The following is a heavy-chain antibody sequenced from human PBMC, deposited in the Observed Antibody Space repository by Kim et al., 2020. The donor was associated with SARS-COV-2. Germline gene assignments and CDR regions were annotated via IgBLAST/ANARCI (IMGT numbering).Heavy chain of an antibody. J-gene: IGHJ6*02. Sequence: SETLSLTCAVYGGSFSGYYWSWIRQPPGKGLEWIGEINHSGSTNYNPSLKSRVTISVDTSKNQFSLKLSSVTAADTAVYYCAIGSAGITMIVVVRAYYYYGMDVWGQGTTVTVSS. CDR1: GGSFSGYY. CDR2: INHSGST. V-gene: IGHV4-34*01. CDR3: AIGSAGITMIVVVRAYYYYGMDV. D-gene: IGHD3-22*01.